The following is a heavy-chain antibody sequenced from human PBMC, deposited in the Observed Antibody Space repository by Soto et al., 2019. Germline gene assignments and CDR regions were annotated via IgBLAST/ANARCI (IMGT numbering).Heavy chain of an antibody. D-gene: IGHD6-13*01. CDR3: ARFCGAAAGREGYFDY. J-gene: IGHJ4*02. Sequence: GESLKISCKGSGYSFTSYWIGWVRQMPGKGLEWMGIIYPGDSDTRYSPSFQGQVTISADKSISTAYLQWSSLKASDTAMYYCARFCGAAAGREGYFDYWGKGTLVTVPS. V-gene: IGHV5-51*01. CDR2: IYPGDSDT. CDR1: GYSFTSYW.